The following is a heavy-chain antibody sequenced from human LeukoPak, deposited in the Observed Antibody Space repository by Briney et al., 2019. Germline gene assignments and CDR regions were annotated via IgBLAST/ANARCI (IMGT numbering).Heavy chain of an antibody. J-gene: IGHJ5*02. CDR2: ISGGGGST. D-gene: IGHD2-2*01. CDR1: GFAFSSYA. Sequence: GGSLRLSCAASGFAFSSYAMNWVRQAPGQGLEWVSTISGGGGSTYYADSVKGRFTISRDNSKNTLYLQINSLRAEDTAVYYCAKEIVSRTSPRWFAPWGQGALVTVSS. CDR3: AKEIVSRTSPRWFAP. V-gene: IGHV3-23*01.